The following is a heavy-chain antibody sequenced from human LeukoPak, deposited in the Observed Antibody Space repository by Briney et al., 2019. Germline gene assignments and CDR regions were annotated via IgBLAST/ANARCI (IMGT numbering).Heavy chain of an antibody. CDR2: ISGSGGST. D-gene: IGHD3-22*01. CDR3: AKEGDSSGQRPFDY. Sequence: GGSLRLSCAASGFTFTTYGMIWLPQAPGGGLEWFSSISGSGGSTYYADSVKGRFTISRHNSKNTLYLQMNSLRAEDTAVYYCAKEGDSSGQRPFDYWGQGTRVTVSS. CDR1: GFTFTTYG. J-gene: IGHJ4*02. V-gene: IGHV3-23*01.